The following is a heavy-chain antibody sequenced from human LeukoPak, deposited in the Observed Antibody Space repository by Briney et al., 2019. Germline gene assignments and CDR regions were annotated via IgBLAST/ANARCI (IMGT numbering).Heavy chain of an antibody. D-gene: IGHD4-17*01. J-gene: IGHJ4*02. CDR3: ANGRSYSFDY. CDR2: INGDGSSS. Sequence: GGSLRLSCAASGFTFSSNWMHWVRQAPGKGLVWVSRINGDGSSSSYADSVKGRFTISRDNAKNTLYLQMNSLRAEDTAVYYCANGRSYSFDYWGQGTLVPVSS. V-gene: IGHV3-74*01. CDR1: GFTFSSNW.